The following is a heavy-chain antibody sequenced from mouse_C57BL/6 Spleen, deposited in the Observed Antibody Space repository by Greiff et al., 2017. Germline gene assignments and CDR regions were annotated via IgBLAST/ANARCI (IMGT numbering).Heavy chain of an antibody. D-gene: IGHD2-3*01. CDR1: GYTFTSYW. V-gene: IGHV1-72*01. CDR3: ARSGYEGSVGAFDY. J-gene: IGHJ2*01. CDR2: IDPNSGGT. Sequence: QVQLQQPGAELVKPGASVKLSCKASGYTFTSYWMHWVKQRPGRGLEWIGRIDPNSGGTKYNEKFKSKATLPVDKPSSTAYMQLSSLTSEDSAVXDCARSGYEGSVGAFDYWGQGTTLTVSS.